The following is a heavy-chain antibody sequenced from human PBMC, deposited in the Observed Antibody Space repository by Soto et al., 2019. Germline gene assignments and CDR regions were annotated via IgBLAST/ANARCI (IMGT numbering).Heavy chain of an antibody. V-gene: IGHV5-51*01. CDR2: IYPGDSDT. J-gene: IGHJ4*02. Sequence: PGETLKISCKGSGYSFTSYWIGWVRQMPGKGLEWMGIIYPGDSDTRYSPSFQGQVTISADMSISTAYLQWSSPKASDTAMYYCARLGNQQTQWLVILWGQGTLVTVSS. CDR1: GYSFTSYW. CDR3: ARLGNQQTQWLVIL. D-gene: IGHD6-19*01.